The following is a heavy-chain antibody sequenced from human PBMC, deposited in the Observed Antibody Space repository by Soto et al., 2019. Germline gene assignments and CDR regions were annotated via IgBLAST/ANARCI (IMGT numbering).Heavy chain of an antibody. J-gene: IGHJ4*02. CDR1: GFTFSSYA. V-gene: IGHV3-23*01. CDR3: AKAREYSSSWYLGYFDY. D-gene: IGHD6-13*01. CDR2: ISGSGGST. Sequence: HPGGSLRLSCAASGFTFSSYAMSWVRQAPGKGLEWVSAISGSGGSTYYADSVKGRFTISRDNSKNTLYLQMNSLRAEDTAVYYCAKAREYSSSWYLGYFDYWGQGTLVTVSS.